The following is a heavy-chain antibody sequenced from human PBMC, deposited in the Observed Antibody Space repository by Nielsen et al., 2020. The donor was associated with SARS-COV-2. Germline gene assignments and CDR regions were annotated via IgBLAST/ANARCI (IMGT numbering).Heavy chain of an antibody. J-gene: IGHJ6*02. V-gene: IGHV3-30*03. CDR3: ARDPGYYLGSGTYYYYNMDV. CDR1: GFTFRIYG. D-gene: IGHD3-10*01. Sequence: GGSLRLSCAASGFTFRIYGMHWVRQAPGRGLEWVAVITYDGSNKYYAESVKGRFTVSRDNSKNTLFLQMNGLKPEDSAVYYCARDPGYYLGSGTYYYYNMDVWGQGATVTVSS. CDR2: ITYDGSNK.